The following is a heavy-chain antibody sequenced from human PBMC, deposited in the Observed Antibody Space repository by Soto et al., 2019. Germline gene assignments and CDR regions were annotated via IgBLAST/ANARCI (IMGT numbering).Heavy chain of an antibody. Sequence: QVQLVQSGAAVKKPGSSVKVSCKASGGTFSSYAISWVRQAPGQGLEWMGGIIPIFGTANYAQKFQGRVTITADESPSAAYMELSSLRSEDTAVYYCARHPGGRGYYYGMDVLCQGTTVTVSS. J-gene: IGHJ6*02. D-gene: IGHD2-15*01. CDR3: ARHPGGRGYYYGMDV. CDR2: IIPIFGTA. CDR1: GGTFSSYA. V-gene: IGHV1-69*12.